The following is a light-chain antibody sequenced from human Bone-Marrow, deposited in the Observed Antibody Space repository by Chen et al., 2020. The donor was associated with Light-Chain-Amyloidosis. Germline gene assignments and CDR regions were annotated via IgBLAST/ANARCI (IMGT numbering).Light chain of an antibody. CDR3: QHYNSYPLT. Sequence: DIQMTQSPSTLSASVGDRVTITCRASQSISSWLAWYQQKPGKAPKLLLYKASSLERGVPSRFSGSGSGTEFTLTISRLQPDDFATYFCQHYNSYPLTFGGGTKVEIK. J-gene: IGKJ4*01. CDR1: QSISSW. CDR2: KAS. V-gene: IGKV1-5*03.